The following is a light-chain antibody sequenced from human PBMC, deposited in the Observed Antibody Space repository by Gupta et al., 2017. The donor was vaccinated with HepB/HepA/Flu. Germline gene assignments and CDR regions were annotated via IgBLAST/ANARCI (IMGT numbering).Light chain of an antibody. Sequence: DIVMTHSPESLAVSLGERSNITCKSSQSVLFNNKKYSTWYQQKPGQPPKLLIYWASTREYGVPDRFSGRGFGTNFTLTVSSRQAEDVAVYYCQQWDNTPLTFGQGTXVEIK. V-gene: IGKV4-1*01. J-gene: IGKJ5*01. CDR2: WAS. CDR1: QSVLFNNKKY. CDR3: QQWDNTPLT.